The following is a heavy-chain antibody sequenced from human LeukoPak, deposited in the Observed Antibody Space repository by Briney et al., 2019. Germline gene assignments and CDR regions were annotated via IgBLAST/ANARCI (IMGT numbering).Heavy chain of an antibody. Sequence: SETLSLTCTVSGGSISSGSYYWSWIRQPAGKGLEWIGRIYASKNTKYNPSLKSRVTISVDTSKNQFSLKLSSVTAEDTAVYYCASLYGSGKRWVDPWGQGTLVTVSS. CDR2: IYASKNT. D-gene: IGHD3-10*01. J-gene: IGHJ5*02. CDR1: GGSISSGSYY. V-gene: IGHV4-61*02. CDR3: ASLYGSGKRWVDP.